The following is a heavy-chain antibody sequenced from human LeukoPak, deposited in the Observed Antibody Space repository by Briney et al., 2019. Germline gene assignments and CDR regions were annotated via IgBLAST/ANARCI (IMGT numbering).Heavy chain of an antibody. D-gene: IGHD6-13*01. V-gene: IGHV3-74*03. CDR1: GFTFSSHW. CDR3: ARVVKQGEVYYFDY. J-gene: IGHJ4*02. CDR2: ISPDGSTT. Sequence: GGSLRLSCAASGFTFSSHWMHWVRQAPGKGLVWVPRISPDGSTTKNADSVKGRFTISRDNAKNSLYLQMNSLRAEDTAVYYCARVVKQGEVYYFDYWGQGTLVTVSS.